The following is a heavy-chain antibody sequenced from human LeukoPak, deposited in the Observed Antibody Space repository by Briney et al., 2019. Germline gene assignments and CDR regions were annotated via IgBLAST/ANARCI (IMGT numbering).Heavy chain of an antibody. D-gene: IGHD3-9*01. CDR1: GFSVSSNY. V-gene: IGHV3-53*01. J-gene: IGHJ4*02. Sequence: GGSLRLSCAASGFSVSSNYMSWVRQAPGKGLHWVSVIYSVTSTYYADSVNGRFTISRDDSKNTVDLQMNSLRAEDTAMYYCARGSLLRYFDWPDWGQGILVTVSS. CDR2: IYSVTST. CDR3: ARGSLLRYFDWPD.